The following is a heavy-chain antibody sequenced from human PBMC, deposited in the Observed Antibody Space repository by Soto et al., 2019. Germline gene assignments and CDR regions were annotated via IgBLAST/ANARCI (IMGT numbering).Heavy chain of an antibody. CDR1: GYNFTCYY. CDR3: ARGTSSGWYGLVGY. CDR2: INPNSGGT. V-gene: IGHV1-2*02. D-gene: IGHD6-19*01. J-gene: IGHJ4*02. Sequence: GASVNVSCKASGYNFTCYYIHWVRQAPGQGLEWMGWINPNSGGTNYAQKFQGRVTMTRDTSISTAYMELSRLRSDDTAVYYCARGTSSGWYGLVGYWGQGTLVTVS.